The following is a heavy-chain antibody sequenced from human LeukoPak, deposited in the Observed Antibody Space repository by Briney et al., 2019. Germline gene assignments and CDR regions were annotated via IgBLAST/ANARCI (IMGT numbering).Heavy chain of an antibody. J-gene: IGHJ4*02. CDR1: GFTFSYYG. D-gene: IGHD5-18*01. CDR2: TRYDGSTE. Sequence: PGGSLRLSCAASGFTFSYYGMHWVRQAPGKGLEWVAFTRYDGSTENYADSVKGRFTISRDNSKNTLYLQMNSLRAEDTAVYYCAKGRIQLWALLDNWGQGTLVTVSS. CDR3: AKGRIQLWALLDN. V-gene: IGHV3-30*02.